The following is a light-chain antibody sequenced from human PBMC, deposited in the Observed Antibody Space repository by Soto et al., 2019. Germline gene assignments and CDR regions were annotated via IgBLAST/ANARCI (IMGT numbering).Light chain of an antibody. CDR3: GTWDSSLSAAGV. CDR1: SSNIGNNY. J-gene: IGLJ2*01. V-gene: IGLV1-51*02. CDR2: KNN. Sequence: QSVLTQPPSVFAAPGQKVTISCSGSSSNIGNNYVSWYQQLPGTAPKLLIYKNNERPSGIPDRFSGSKSGTSATLGITGLQTGDEADYYCGTWDSSLSAAGVFGGGTKLTVL.